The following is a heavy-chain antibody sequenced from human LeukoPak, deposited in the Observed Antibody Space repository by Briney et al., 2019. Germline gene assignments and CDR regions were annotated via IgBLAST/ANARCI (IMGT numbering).Heavy chain of an antibody. J-gene: IGHJ4*02. CDR1: GYTFTNYW. Sequence: GESLKISCKASGYTFTNYWIGWVRQKPGKGLEWMGIIYPGDSDIKYSPSFQGQVSISVDKSISTAYLQYSSLKASDTAMYYCARQWGHQSDYWAREPWSPSPQ. CDR3: ARQWGHQSDY. V-gene: IGHV5-51*01. CDR2: IYPGDSDI. D-gene: IGHD3-16*01.